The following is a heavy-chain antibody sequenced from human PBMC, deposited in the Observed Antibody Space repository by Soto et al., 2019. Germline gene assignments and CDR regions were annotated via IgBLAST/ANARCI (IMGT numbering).Heavy chain of an antibody. CDR2: VSKSGLDT. V-gene: IGHV3-23*01. CDR3: ARDTVGATYYFDY. J-gene: IGHJ4*02. D-gene: IGHD1-26*01. Sequence: TGGSLRLSCVASGVTFSSYAMSRVRQAPGKGLEWVSAVSKSGLDTNYADFVKGRFTISRDNSKNTLYLQMNSLRAEDTAVYYCARDTVGATYYFDYWGQGTLVTVS. CDR1: GVTFSSYA.